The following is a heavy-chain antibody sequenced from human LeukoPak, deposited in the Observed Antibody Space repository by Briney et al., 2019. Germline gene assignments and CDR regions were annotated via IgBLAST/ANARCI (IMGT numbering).Heavy chain of an antibody. CDR2: IRGSGGST. CDR3: AKGLVPTALATGFDP. CDR1: GFTFSSYA. Sequence: GGSLRLSCAASGFTFSSYAMSWVRQAPGKGLEWVSAIRGSGGSTYYADSVKGRFTISRDNSKNTLYLQMNSLRAEDTAVYYCAKGLVPTALATGFDPWGQGTLVTVSS. J-gene: IGHJ5*02. D-gene: IGHD2-8*02. V-gene: IGHV3-23*01.